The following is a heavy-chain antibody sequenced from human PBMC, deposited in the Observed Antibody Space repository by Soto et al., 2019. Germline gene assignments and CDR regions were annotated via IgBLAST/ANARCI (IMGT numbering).Heavy chain of an antibody. Sequence: QVQLVESGGGLVKPGGSPRLSCAASGFTFGDYYMSWIRQAPGRGLEWVSYISSSGSTIYYADSVKGRFTISRDNAKNSLYLQMNSLRAEDTAVYYCARVPAVAGSDACDIWGQGTMVKVSS. D-gene: IGHD6-19*01. V-gene: IGHV3-11*01. CDR1: GFTFGDYY. J-gene: IGHJ3*02. CDR3: ARVPAVAGSDACDI. CDR2: ISSSGSTI.